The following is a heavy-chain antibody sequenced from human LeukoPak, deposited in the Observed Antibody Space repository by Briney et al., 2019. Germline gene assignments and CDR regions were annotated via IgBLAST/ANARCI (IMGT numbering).Heavy chain of an antibody. J-gene: IGHJ3*02. V-gene: IGHV3-30-3*01. CDR3: ARDRGIRRAAADPSDAFDI. CDR2: ISYDGSNK. Sequence: GRSLRLSCAASGFTFSSYAMHWVRQAPGKGLEWVAVISYDGSNKYYADSVKGRFTISRDNSKNTLYLQMNSLRAEDTAVYYCARDRGIRRAAADPSDAFDIWGQETMVTVSS. CDR1: GFTFSSYA. D-gene: IGHD6-13*01.